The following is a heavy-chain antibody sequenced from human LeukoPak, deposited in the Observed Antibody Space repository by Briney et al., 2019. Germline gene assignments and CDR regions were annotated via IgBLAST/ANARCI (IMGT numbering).Heavy chain of an antibody. Sequence: GGSLRLSCVASGFTFSSYWMTWVRQAPGKGLEWVANIKQDGSEKHYVDSVKGRFTISRDDAKNSLFLQMSSLRAEDTAVYYCAREGQGYGGKDYWGQGTRVTVSS. V-gene: IGHV3-7*05. CDR2: IKQDGSEK. D-gene: IGHD4-23*01. CDR3: AREGQGYGGKDY. J-gene: IGHJ4*02. CDR1: GFTFSSYW.